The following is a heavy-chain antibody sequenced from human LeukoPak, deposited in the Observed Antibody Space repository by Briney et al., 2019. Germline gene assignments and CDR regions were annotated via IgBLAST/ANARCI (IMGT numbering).Heavy chain of an antibody. CDR3: ARDRDSSSLSLFGC. Sequence: SVKVSCKASGGTFSSYAISWVRQAPGQVLEWMGGIIPISGTANYAQKFQGRVTITADESTSTAYMELSSLRSEDTAVYYCARDRDSSSLSLFGCWGQGTLVTVSS. CDR2: IIPISGTA. J-gene: IGHJ4*02. V-gene: IGHV1-69*13. CDR1: GGTFSSYA. D-gene: IGHD6-13*01.